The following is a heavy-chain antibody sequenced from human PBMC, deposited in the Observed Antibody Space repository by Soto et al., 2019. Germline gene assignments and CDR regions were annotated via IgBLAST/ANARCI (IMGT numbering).Heavy chain of an antibody. J-gene: IGHJ6*02. D-gene: IGHD3-22*01. CDR3: ARASRVRSGYYYSHYYYGMDV. V-gene: IGHV4-34*01. CDR1: GGSFSGYY. Sequence: SETLSLTCAVYGGSFSGYYWSWIRQPPGKGLEWIGEINHSGSTNYNPSLKSRVTISVDTSKNQFSLKLSSVTAADTAVYYCARASRVRSGYYYSHYYYGMDVWGQGTTVT. CDR2: INHSGST.